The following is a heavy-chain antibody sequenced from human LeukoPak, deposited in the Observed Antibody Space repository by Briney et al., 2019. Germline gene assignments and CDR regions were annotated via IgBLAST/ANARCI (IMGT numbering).Heavy chain of an antibody. CDR1: GGSISSYY. Sequence: SETLSLTCTVSGGSISSYYWSWIRQPPGKGLEWIGYIYYSGGTNYNPSLKSRVTISVDTSKNQFSLKLSSVTAADTAVYYCARALVADLYFDYWGQGTLVTVSS. V-gene: IGHV4-59*01. D-gene: IGHD5-12*01. J-gene: IGHJ4*02. CDR2: IYYSGGT. CDR3: ARALVADLYFDY.